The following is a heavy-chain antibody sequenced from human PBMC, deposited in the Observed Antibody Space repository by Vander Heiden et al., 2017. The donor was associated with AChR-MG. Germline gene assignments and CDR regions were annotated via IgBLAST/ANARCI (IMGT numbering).Heavy chain of an antibody. CDR2: ISSTGTTI. CDR3: ARHDFNAFDI. J-gene: IGHJ3*02. V-gene: IGHV3-48*03. Sequence: EVQLAEPGGVLVQPGGSLKLSCVPFGSTFTGYDTNSVRPAPGKGLEWLAYISSTGTTIYYADSVKGRFTSSRDSAKISLYLQVNSLRPDDTAIYYCARHDFNAFDIWGQGTVVTVSS. D-gene: IGHD2-21*02. CDR1: GSTFTGYD.